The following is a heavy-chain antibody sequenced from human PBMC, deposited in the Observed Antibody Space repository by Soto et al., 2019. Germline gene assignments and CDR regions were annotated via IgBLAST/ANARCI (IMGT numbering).Heavy chain of an antibody. Sequence: GASVKVSCKASGYTFTSYYMHWVRQAPGQGLEWMGIINPSGGSTSYAQKFQGRVTMTRDTSTSTVYMELSSLRSEDTAVYYCARDPTDYGVQSSYYGMDVWGQGTTVTVSS. J-gene: IGHJ6*02. V-gene: IGHV1-46*01. D-gene: IGHD4-17*01. CDR2: INPSGGST. CDR3: ARDPTDYGVQSSYYGMDV. CDR1: GYTFTSYY.